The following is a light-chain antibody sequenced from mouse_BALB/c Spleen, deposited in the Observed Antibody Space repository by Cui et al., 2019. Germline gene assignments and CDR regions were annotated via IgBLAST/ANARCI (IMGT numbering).Light chain of an antibody. CDR2: RTS. Sequence: QIVLTQSPAIMSASPGAKVTISCSASSSVRYMYWYQQKPGSSPKPWIYRTSNLASGVPARFSGSGSGTSYSLTISSMEAEDAATYYCQQYHIYPYTFGGGTKLEIK. CDR3: QQYHIYPYT. CDR1: SSVRY. J-gene: IGKJ2*01. V-gene: IGKV4-61*01.